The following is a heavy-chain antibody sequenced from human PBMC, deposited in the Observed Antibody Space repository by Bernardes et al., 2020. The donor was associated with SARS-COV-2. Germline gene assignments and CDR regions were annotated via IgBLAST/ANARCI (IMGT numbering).Heavy chain of an antibody. Sequence: GGSLSLSCAASGFAFNMYAMSWVRQAPGKGLEWVSFVSGSGSTTYYGDSVRGRFTTFRDNSKNTVYLQMDSLRVEDTAIYYCAKEDTSGWDHWGQGTLVTVSS. J-gene: IGHJ4*02. D-gene: IGHD6-19*01. CDR3: AKEDTSGWDH. V-gene: IGHV3-23*01. CDR1: GFAFNMYA. CDR2: VSGSGSTT.